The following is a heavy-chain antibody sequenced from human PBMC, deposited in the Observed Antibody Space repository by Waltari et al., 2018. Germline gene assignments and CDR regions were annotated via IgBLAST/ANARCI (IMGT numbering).Heavy chain of an antibody. Sequence: QVQLQESGPGLVKPSETLSLTCTVSGGSISSYYWSWIRQPPGKGLEWIGYIYYSGSTNYNPSLKSLVTISVDTSKNQFSLKLSSVTAADTAVYYCARDAASSGYYTKSRWFDPWGQGTLVTVSS. V-gene: IGHV4-59*01. D-gene: IGHD3-3*01. CDR1: GGSISSYY. CDR2: IYYSGST. J-gene: IGHJ5*02. CDR3: ARDAASSGYYTKSRWFDP.